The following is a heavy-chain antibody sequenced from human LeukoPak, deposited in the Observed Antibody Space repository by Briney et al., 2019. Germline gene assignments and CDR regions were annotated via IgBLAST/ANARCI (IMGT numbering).Heavy chain of an antibody. V-gene: IGHV4-39*01. Sequence: SSETLSLTCTVSAASISSSSHHWGWIRQSPGKGLEWIGSVYYGRTTYYSPSLDSRVTISLDTSANQFSLQLNSMTAADTAVYYCVRHDGRGGATMGAFDSWGQGSLVTVSS. CDR3: VRHDGRGGATMGAFDS. J-gene: IGHJ5*01. CDR1: AASISSSSHH. CDR2: VYYGRTT. D-gene: IGHD4/OR15-4a*01.